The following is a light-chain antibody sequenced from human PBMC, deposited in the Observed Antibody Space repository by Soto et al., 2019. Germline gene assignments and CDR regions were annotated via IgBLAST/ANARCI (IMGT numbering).Light chain of an antibody. CDR2: DAS. Sequence: EIVLTQSPVTLSLSPGERATLSCRASQSVRSYLAWYQQKSGQAPRLLIYDASNRATGIPARFSGSGSGTDFTLTISSLEPEDFAVYYCQQRSNWPRTFGQGTKVDI. V-gene: IGKV3-11*01. CDR3: QQRSNWPRT. J-gene: IGKJ1*01. CDR1: QSVRSY.